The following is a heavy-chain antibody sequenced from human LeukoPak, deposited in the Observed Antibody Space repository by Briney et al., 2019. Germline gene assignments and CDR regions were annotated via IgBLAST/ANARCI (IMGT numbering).Heavy chain of an antibody. J-gene: IGHJ5*02. Sequence: SETLSLTCAVYGGSFSGYYWSWIRQPPGKGLEWIGEINHSGSTNYNPSLKSRVTISVDTSKNQFSLKLSSVTAADTAVYYCARQRSSGSIINPWGQGTLVTVSS. CDR3: ARQRSSGSIINP. V-gene: IGHV4-34*01. CDR2: INHSGST. D-gene: IGHD6-19*01. CDR1: GGSFSGYY.